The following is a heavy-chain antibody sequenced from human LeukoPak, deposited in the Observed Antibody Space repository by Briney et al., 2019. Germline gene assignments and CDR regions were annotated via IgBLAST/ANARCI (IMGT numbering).Heavy chain of an antibody. CDR3: ARDPIHRDDYNAE. D-gene: IGHD5-24*01. CDR2: INYSGTT. Sequence: SETLPLTCTVSGPSISNFYWSWIRQPPGRGLEWVGSINYSGTTNYNPSLKSRVTMSIGTSKNQVSLKLNSVTTADTAVYYCARDPIHRDDYNAEWGQGVLVSVSS. J-gene: IGHJ4*02. CDR1: GPSISNFY. V-gene: IGHV4-59*01.